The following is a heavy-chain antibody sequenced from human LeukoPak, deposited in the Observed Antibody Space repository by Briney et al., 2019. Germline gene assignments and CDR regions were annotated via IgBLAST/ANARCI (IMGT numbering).Heavy chain of an antibody. CDR2: ISASGGST. Sequence: PGGSLRLSCVASGFTFTSYGMSWVRQAPGKGLEWVSGISASGGSTYYPDSVKGRFTISRDNSENTLYLQMNSLRAEDTAVYYCAKDSGSGSPSRSDYWGQGTLVTVSS. D-gene: IGHD3-10*01. CDR3: AKDSGSGSPSRSDY. CDR1: GFTFTSYG. V-gene: IGHV3-23*01. J-gene: IGHJ4*02.